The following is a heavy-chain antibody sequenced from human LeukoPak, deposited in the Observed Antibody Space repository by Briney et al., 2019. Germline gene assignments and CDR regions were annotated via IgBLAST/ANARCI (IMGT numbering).Heavy chain of an antibody. J-gene: IGHJ6*03. CDR3: AKVMPPGRIRFYSYYMDV. V-gene: IGHV3-66*01. CDR1: GFTVSNNY. D-gene: IGHD2-15*01. Sequence: GGSLRLSCAASGFTVSNNYMSWVRQAPGKGLEWVSIIYGGNTTYYADSVKGRFTISRDKSKNTLSLQMNGLRVEDTAVYYCAKVMPPGRIRFYSYYMDVWGKGTTVTVS. CDR2: IYGGNTT.